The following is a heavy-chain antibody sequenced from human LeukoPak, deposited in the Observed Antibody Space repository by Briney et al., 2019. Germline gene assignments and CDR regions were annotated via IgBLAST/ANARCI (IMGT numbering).Heavy chain of an antibody. CDR3: ARESSGYYFDY. J-gene: IGHJ4*02. D-gene: IGHD6-25*01. CDR2: IYPGGTT. V-gene: IGHV3-53*01. Sequence: GGSLRLSCAASGFTVSSSYMSWDRQAPGKGPECVSVIYPGGTTYYADSVKGRFTISRDDPKNTLYLQMNSLRAEDTAVYYCARESSGYYFDYWGQGTLVTVSS. CDR1: GFTVSSSY.